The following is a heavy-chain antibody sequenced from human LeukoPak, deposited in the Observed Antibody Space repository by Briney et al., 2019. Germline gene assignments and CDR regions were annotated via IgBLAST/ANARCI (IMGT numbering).Heavy chain of an antibody. CDR3: ARDKDLGAVAGTFDY. V-gene: IGHV1-18*01. CDR2: ISAYNGHT. CDR1: GYTFSSYG. D-gene: IGHD6-19*01. J-gene: IGHJ4*02. Sequence: ASVKVSCKASGYTFSSYGIAWVRQAPGQGLEWMGWISAYNGHTNYAQKFQGRVTMTTDTSTSTAYMELTSLTSDDTAVYYCARDKDLGAVAGTFDYWGQGTLVTVSS.